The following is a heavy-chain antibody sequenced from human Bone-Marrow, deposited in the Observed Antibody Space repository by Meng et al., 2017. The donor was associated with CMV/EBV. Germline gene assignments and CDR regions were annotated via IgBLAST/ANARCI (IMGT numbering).Heavy chain of an antibody. Sequence: GSLRLSCAVYGGSFSGYYWSWIRQPPGKGLEWIGEINHSGSTNYNPSLKSRVTISVDTSKNQFSLKLSSVTAADTAVYYCARRRSLDYWGQGPLVTFYS. CDR1: GGSFSGYY. J-gene: IGHJ4*02. CDR2: INHSGST. CDR3: ARRRSLDY. V-gene: IGHV4-34*01.